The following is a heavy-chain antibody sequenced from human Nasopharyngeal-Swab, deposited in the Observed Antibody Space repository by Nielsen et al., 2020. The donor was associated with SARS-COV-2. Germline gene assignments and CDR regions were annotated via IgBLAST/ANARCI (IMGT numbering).Heavy chain of an antibody. CDR2: IYYNGIT. D-gene: IGHD3-22*01. Sequence: SETLSLTCTVSSGSISTYYWTWIRQPPGKGLEWIGYIYYNGITNYNPSLKSRVTISVDMSQNQFSLRLSSVTAADTAVYYCARGSFFDSSGYYAPSFDYWGQGTLVTVSS. CDR1: SGSISTYY. J-gene: IGHJ4*02. CDR3: ARGSFFDSSGYYAPSFDY. V-gene: IGHV4-59*01.